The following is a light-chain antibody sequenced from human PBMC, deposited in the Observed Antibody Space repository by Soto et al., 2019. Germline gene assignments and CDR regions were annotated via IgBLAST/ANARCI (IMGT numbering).Light chain of an antibody. J-gene: IGKJ4*01. CDR1: QSVSSSY. CDR3: QHSCTSPLT. CDR2: GAS. Sequence: EIVLTQSPGTLSLSPGERATLSCRASQSVSSSYLAWYQQKPGQAPRLLIYGASSKATGIPDRFSGSGSGTDFTLTISTPEPGDFPVYYCQHSCTSPLTFGGGTKVEIK. V-gene: IGKV3-20*01.